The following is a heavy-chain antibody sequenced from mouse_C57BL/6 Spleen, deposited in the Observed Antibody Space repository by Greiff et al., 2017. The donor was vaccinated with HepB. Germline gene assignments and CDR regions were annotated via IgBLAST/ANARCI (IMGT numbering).Heavy chain of an antibody. Sequence: VQLQQSGAELVKPGASVKLSCRASGYTFTSYWMPWVRQRPGQGLEWIGMIHPNSGSTNYNEKFKSKATLTVDKSSSTAYMQLSSLTSEDSAVYYCARQTIVTSFDVWGTGTTVTVSS. CDR1: GYTFTSYW. V-gene: IGHV1-64*01. CDR3: ARQTIVTSFDV. D-gene: IGHD2-5*01. J-gene: IGHJ1*03. CDR2: IHPNSGST.